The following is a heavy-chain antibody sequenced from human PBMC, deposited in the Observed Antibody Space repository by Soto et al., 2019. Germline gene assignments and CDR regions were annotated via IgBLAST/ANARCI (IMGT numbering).Heavy chain of an antibody. CDR3: ARDSIAAAGNYYYYGMDV. V-gene: IGHV1-69*13. D-gene: IGHD6-13*01. Sequence: SVKVSCKASGGTFSSYAISWVRQAPGQGLEWMGGIIPIFGTANYAQKFQGRVTITADESTSTAYMELSSLRSEDTAVYYCARDSIAAAGNYYYYGMDVWGQGTTVTVSS. CDR1: GGTFSSYA. CDR2: IIPIFGTA. J-gene: IGHJ6*02.